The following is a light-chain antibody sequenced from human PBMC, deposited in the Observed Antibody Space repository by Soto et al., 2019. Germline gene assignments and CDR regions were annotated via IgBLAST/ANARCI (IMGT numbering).Light chain of an antibody. CDR1: QAVLHSTNNKNN. J-gene: IGKJ2*01. CDR3: QQYYTIPNT. Sequence: DIVMTQSPDALAVPLGERATISCKSSQAVLHSTNNKNNLAWYKQKPGQPPKLLIYWASTRESGVPDRFSGSGSGTDFTLTISSLQAEDVAVYYCQQYYTIPNTVGQGTKLEIK. CDR2: WAS. V-gene: IGKV4-1*01.